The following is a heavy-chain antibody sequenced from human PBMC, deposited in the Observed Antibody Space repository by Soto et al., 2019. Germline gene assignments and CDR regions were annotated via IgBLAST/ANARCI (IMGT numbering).Heavy chain of an antibody. CDR2: IYYSGST. CDR1: GGSISSYY. Sequence: SETLSLTCTVSGGSISSYYWSWIRQPPGKGLEWIGYIYYSGSTNYNPSLKSRVTISVDTSKNQFSLKLSSVTAADTAVYYCARRYYGSGQSTRKQNYYYYMDVWGKGTTVTVSS. V-gene: IGHV4-59*01. J-gene: IGHJ6*03. D-gene: IGHD3-10*01. CDR3: ARRYYGSGQSTRKQNYYYYMDV.